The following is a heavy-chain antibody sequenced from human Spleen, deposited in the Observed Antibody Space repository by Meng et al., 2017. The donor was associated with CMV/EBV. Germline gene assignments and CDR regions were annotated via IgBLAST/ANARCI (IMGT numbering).Heavy chain of an antibody. J-gene: IGHJ6*03. Sequence: ASVKVSCKSSGYVFLSYGVSWVRQAPGQGLEWLGWISGYSGKTNYAQRFQGRVTMTTDTSTSTAYMELRSLRSDDTAVYYCVRERGGDGYNYNYYAYYNLDVWGQGTTVTVSS. D-gene: IGHD5-24*01. CDR2: ISGYSGKT. V-gene: IGHV1-18*01. CDR1: GYVFLSYG. CDR3: VRERGGDGYNYNYYAYYNLDV.